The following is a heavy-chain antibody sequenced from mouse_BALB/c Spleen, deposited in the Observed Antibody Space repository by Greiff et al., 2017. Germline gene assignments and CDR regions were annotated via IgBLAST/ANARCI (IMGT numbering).Heavy chain of an antibody. CDR1: GFTFSSYT. V-gene: IGHV5-12-2*01. Sequence: EVHLVESGGGLVQPGGSLKLSCAASGFTFSSYTMSWVRQTPEKRLEWVAYISNGGGSTYYPDTVKGRFTISRDNAKNTLYLQMSSLKSEDTAMYYCARHAMDYWGQGTSVTVSS. J-gene: IGHJ4*01. CDR2: ISNGGGST. CDR3: ARHAMDY.